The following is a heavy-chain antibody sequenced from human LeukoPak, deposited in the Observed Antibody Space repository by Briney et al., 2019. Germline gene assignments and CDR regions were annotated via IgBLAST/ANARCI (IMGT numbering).Heavy chain of an antibody. CDR2: ITGTRGST. Sequence: PGGSLRLSCAASGFSLSTYGVSWVRQPPGKGLEWVSPITGTRGSTYYADSVKGRFTVSRDASKNTLYLQMNSLRAEDTAIYYCAKDHGTAVAGFYYWGQGTLVTVSS. J-gene: IGHJ4*02. CDR1: GFSLSTYG. CDR3: AKDHGTAVAGFYY. V-gene: IGHV3-23*01. D-gene: IGHD6-19*01.